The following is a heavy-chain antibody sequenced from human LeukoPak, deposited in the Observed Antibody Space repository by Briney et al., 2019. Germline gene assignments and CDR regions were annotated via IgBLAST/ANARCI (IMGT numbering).Heavy chain of an antibody. D-gene: IGHD6-13*01. J-gene: IGHJ3*02. Sequence: GGCLRLSCAASGFTFSSYAMSWVRQAPGKGLEWVSAISGSGGSTYYADSVKGRFTISRDNSKNTLYLQMNSLRAEDTAVYYCAKDRREGQQLDDAFDIWGQGTMVTVSS. CDR2: ISGSGGST. CDR1: GFTFSSYA. V-gene: IGHV3-23*01. CDR3: AKDRREGQQLDDAFDI.